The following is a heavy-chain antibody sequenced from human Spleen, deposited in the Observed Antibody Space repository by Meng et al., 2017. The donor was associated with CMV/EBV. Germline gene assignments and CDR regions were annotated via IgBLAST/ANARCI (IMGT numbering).Heavy chain of an antibody. Sequence: SVKVSCKASGGTFSNNPISWVRQAPGQGLEWMGGIIPSLRIVNHVQKFQGRVTIIADTSTSTAYLELSSLRSEDTAVYYCANIYPSYHTDNSGYSEQSRGQGTLVTVSS. CDR1: GGTFSNNP. D-gene: IGHD3-22*01. J-gene: IGHJ4*02. CDR2: IIPSLRIV. V-gene: IGHV1-69*10. CDR3: ANIYPSYHTDNSGYSEQS.